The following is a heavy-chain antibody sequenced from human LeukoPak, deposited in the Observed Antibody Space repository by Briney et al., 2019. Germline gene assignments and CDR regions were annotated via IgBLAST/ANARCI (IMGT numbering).Heavy chain of an antibody. Sequence: GASVKVSCKASGYTFTSYYMHWVRQAPGQGLEWMGIINPSGGSTSYAQKFQGRVTMTRDTSISTAYMDLSRLTSDDTAVYYCAILGGGSPTRAFDYWGQGNLVTVSS. CDR2: INPSGGST. J-gene: IGHJ4*02. V-gene: IGHV1-46*03. CDR3: AILGGGSPTRAFDY. CDR1: GYTFTSYY. D-gene: IGHD3-16*01.